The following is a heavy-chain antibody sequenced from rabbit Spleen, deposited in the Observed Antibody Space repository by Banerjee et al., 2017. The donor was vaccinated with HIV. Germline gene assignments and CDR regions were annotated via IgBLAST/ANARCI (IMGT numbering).Heavy chain of an antibody. D-gene: IGHD8-1*01. CDR3: ARDTGSSFSSYGMDL. Sequence: QEQLVESGGGLVQPEGSLTLTCTASGFSFSSDYYMCWVRQAPGKGLEWIACINAITGKPVYANWAKGRSTCSKTSSTTVTLQMPSLTVADTATYFCARDTGSSFSSYGMDLWGPGTLVTVS. CDR1: GFSFSSDYY. CDR2: INAITGKP. J-gene: IGHJ6*01. V-gene: IGHV1S45*01.